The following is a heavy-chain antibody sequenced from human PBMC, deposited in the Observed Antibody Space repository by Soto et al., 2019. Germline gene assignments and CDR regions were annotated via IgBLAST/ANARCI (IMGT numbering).Heavy chain of an antibody. J-gene: IGHJ4*02. CDR1: GFTFTDYG. Sequence: QVQLVESGGGVVQPGRSLRLSCAASGFTFTDYGFHWVRQAPGKGLEWAAFIWYDGSKIFYADSVKGRFTISRDNSKDTLYLQMDSLRSEDTAMYDCVRPTDYYFSVFDYWGQGTPVTVSS. CDR2: IWYDGSKI. V-gene: IGHV3-33*01. CDR3: VRPTDYYFSVFDY. D-gene: IGHD1-26*01.